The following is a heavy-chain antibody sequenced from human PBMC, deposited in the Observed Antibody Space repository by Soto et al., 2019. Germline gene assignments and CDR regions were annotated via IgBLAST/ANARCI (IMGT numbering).Heavy chain of an antibody. CDR2: LTSSGGTT. V-gene: IGHV3-23*01. CDR3: AKVMGSWVIQFYFDY. D-gene: IGHD3-10*01. J-gene: IGHJ4*02. CDR1: RDTFKIPV. Sequence: PAWSIELSSASSRDTFKIPVITLVRKTTGKGLEWVSALTSSGGTTYYADSVKGRFTISRDNSKNTLYLQMNSLIVEDTAVYYCAKVMGSWVIQFYFDYWGQGSLV.